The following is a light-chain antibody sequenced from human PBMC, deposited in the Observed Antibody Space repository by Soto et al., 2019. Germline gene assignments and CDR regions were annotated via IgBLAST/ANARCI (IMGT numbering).Light chain of an antibody. CDR2: EGN. Sequence: QSALTQPRSVSGSPGQSVTISCTGTSSDVGGYNLVSWYQQHPGKAPKLMIYEGNKRPSGVSNRFSGSKSGNTASLTIAGLQAEDEADYYCCSYAGFSTSAVFGGGTKLTVL. CDR3: CSYAGFSTSAV. J-gene: IGLJ2*01. V-gene: IGLV2-23*01. CDR1: SSDVGGYNL.